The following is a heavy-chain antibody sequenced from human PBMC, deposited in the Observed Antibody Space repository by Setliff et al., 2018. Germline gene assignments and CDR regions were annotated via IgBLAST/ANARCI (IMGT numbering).Heavy chain of an antibody. Sequence: SETLSLTCTVSGGSISGASIRSYYWSWIRQPPGKGLEFIGYVYYSGTTNYDPSLKSRVTISVDTSKNQFSLKLSSVTAADTAVYYCARGRNVAARLFDSWGQGTLVTVSS. V-gene: IGHV4-59*12. CDR2: VYYSGTT. J-gene: IGHJ4*02. CDR1: GGSISGASIRSYY. D-gene: IGHD6-6*01. CDR3: ARGRNVAARLFDS.